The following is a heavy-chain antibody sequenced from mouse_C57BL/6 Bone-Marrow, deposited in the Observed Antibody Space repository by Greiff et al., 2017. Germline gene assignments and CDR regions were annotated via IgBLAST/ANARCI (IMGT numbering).Heavy chain of an antibody. CDR2: IRNKANGYTT. J-gene: IGHJ4*01. CDR1: GFTFTDYY. V-gene: IGHV7-3*01. Sequence: EVQLVESGGGLVQPGGSLSLSCAASGFTFTDYYMSWVRPPPGKALEWLGFIRNKANGYTTEYSASVKGRFTISRDNSQSILYLQMNALRAEDSATYYCASLETTVVDAMDYWGQGTSVTVSS. CDR3: ASLETTVVDAMDY. D-gene: IGHD1-1*01.